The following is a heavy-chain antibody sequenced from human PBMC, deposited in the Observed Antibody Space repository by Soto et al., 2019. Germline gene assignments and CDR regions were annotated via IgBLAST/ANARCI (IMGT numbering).Heavy chain of an antibody. CDR1: GGTFSSYA. J-gene: IGHJ6*02. CDR2: IIPIFGTA. CDR3: ARDRESTTFNPYGMDV. Sequence: ASVKVSCKASGGTFSSYAISWVRQAPGQGLEWMGGIIPIFGTANYAQKFQGRVTITADESTSTAYMELSSLRSEDTAVYYCARDRESTTFNPYGMDVWGQGTTVTVSS. D-gene: IGHD1-26*01. V-gene: IGHV1-69*13.